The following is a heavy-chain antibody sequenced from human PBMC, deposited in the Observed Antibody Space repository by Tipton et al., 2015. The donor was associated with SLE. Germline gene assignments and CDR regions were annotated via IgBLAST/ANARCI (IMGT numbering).Heavy chain of an antibody. V-gene: IGHV3-30*04. J-gene: IGHJ4*02. D-gene: IGHD5-12*01. CDR1: GFTFSSYA. CDR2: ISYDGSNK. Sequence: SLRLSCAASGFTFSSYAMHWVRQAPGKGLEWVAVISYDGSNKYYADSVKGRFTISRDNSKNTLYLQMNSLRAEDTAVYYCAREWYVDIVATIPYYWGQGTLVTVSS. CDR3: AREWYVDIVATIPYY.